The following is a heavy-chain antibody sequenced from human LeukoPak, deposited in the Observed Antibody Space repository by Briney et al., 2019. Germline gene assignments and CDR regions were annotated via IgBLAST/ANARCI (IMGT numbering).Heavy chain of an antibody. V-gene: IGHV4-34*01. D-gene: IGHD3-10*01. Sequence: SETLSLTCAVYGGSFSGYYWSWIRQPPGKGLEWIGEINHSGSTNYNPSLQSRVTISVDTSKNQFSLKLSSVTAADTAVYYCARRVGYYYGSGRHIDYWGQGTLVTVSS. CDR2: INHSGST. CDR3: ARRVGYYYGSGRHIDY. J-gene: IGHJ4*02. CDR1: GGSFSGYY.